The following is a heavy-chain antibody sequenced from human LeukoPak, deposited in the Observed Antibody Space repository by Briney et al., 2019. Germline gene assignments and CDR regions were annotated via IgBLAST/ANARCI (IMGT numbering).Heavy chain of an antibody. CDR1: GGTFISYA. CDR3: ARDSSEFRSLISY. CDR2: ITPMFGTA. V-gene: IGHV1-69*01. Sequence: KVSCKASGGTFISYAISWVRQAPGQGLEWMGGITPMFGTAKYAQKFQGRVTITADESTSTAYMELSSLRSDDTAVYYCARDSSEFRSLISYWGQGTLVTVSS. D-gene: IGHD1-14*01. J-gene: IGHJ1*01.